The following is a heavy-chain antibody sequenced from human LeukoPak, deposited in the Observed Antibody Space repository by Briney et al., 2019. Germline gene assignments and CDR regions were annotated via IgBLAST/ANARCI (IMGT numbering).Heavy chain of an antibody. Sequence: GGSLRLSCAASGFTFSSYGMNWVRQAPGKGLEWVSGISGNGGSTYYADSVKGRFTISRDNSKNTLYLQMNSLRAEDTAVYYCAKAGSGSYSYYYYYMDVWGKGTTVTVSS. CDR1: GFTFSSYG. D-gene: IGHD1-26*01. V-gene: IGHV3-23*01. J-gene: IGHJ6*03. CDR2: ISGNGGST. CDR3: AKAGSGSYSYYYYYMDV.